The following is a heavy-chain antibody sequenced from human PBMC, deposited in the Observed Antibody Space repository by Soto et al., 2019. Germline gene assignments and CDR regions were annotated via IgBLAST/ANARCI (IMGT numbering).Heavy chain of an antibody. D-gene: IGHD1-26*01. CDR2: ISYDGSNK. CDR1: GFTFSSYA. J-gene: IGHJ4*02. CDR3: ARDQGSGSYTFDY. V-gene: IGHV3-30-3*01. Sequence: QVQLVESGGGVVQPGRSLRLSCAASGFTFSSYAMHWVRQAPGKGLEWVAVISYDGSNKYYADSVKGRFTISRDNSKNTLYLQMNSLGAEDTAVYYCARDQGSGSYTFDYWGQGTLVTVSS.